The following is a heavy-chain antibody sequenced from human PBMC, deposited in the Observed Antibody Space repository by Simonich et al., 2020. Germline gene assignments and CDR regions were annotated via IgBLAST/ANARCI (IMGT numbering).Heavy chain of an antibody. J-gene: IGHJ6*02. V-gene: IGHV4-34*01. D-gene: IGHD6-13*01. CDR3: ARHTVKSIAATNYYYGMDV. CDR1: GGSFSGYY. CDR2: IYHSGST. Sequence: QVQLQQWGAGLLKPSETLSLTCAVYGGSFSGYYWSWIRQPPGKGLEWIGSIYHSGSTYYNPSLKSRVTISVDTSKNQFSLKLSSVTAADTAVYYCARHTVKSIAATNYYYGMDVWGQGTTVTVSS.